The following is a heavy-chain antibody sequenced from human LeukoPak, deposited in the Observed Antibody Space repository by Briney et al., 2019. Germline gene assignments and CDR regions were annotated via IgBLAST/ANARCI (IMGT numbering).Heavy chain of an antibody. D-gene: IGHD4-17*01. CDR3: ARAGFYGDFDY. J-gene: IGHJ4*02. Sequence: SSETLSLTCTVSGGSISSGGYYWSWLRQHPGKGLEWIGYIYYSGSTYYNPSLKSRVTISVDTSKNQFSLKLSSVTAADTAVYYCARAGFYGDFDYWGQGTLVTVSS. V-gene: IGHV4-31*03. CDR2: IYYSGST. CDR1: GGSISSGGYY.